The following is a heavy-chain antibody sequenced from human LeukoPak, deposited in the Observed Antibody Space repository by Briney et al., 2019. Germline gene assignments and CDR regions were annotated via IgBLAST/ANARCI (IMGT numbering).Heavy chain of an antibody. V-gene: IGHV3-48*01. CDR3: VKEDPSKAFDS. Sequence: PGGSLKLSCAASGFTFKNYIMNWVRQAPGKGLEWISDIGSSSTSTYYADSVKGRFTISRDNVNNSLFLLMNNLRPEDTAVYYCVKEDPSKAFDSWGQGTLVIVSS. CDR2: IGSSSTST. J-gene: IGHJ4*02. CDR1: GFTFKNYI.